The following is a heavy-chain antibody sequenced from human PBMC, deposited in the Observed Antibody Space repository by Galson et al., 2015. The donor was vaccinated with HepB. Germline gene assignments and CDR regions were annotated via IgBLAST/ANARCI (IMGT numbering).Heavy chain of an antibody. Sequence: SVKVSCKVSGYTLTELSMHWVRQAPGKGLEWMGGFDPEDGETIYAQKFQGRVTMTEDTSTDTAYMELSSLRSEDTAVYYCATCLGCCSSTSCYGGLFDYWGQGTLVTVSS. J-gene: IGHJ4*02. V-gene: IGHV1-24*01. D-gene: IGHD2-2*01. CDR1: GYTLTELS. CDR3: ATCLGCCSSTSCYGGLFDY. CDR2: FDPEDGET.